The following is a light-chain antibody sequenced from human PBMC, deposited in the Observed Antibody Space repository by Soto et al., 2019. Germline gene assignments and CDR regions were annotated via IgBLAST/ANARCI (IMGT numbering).Light chain of an antibody. V-gene: IGKV3-20*01. CDR2: GAS. CDR3: QQYGSSPMYT. Sequence: EIVLSQYPGTLSLSLGERATLSCRASQSVSSNYLSWYQQKPGQAPRLLIYGASSRATGIPDRFSGSGSGTDFTLIISRLEPEDFAVYYCQQYGSSPMYTFGQGTKLEIK. J-gene: IGKJ2*01. CDR1: QSVSSNY.